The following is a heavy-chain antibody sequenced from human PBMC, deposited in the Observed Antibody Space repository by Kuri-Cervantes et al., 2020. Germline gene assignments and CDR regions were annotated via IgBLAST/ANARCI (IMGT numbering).Heavy chain of an antibody. CDR3: ARGANVYYYYGMDV. V-gene: IGHV3-21*01. CDR2: ISSSSSYI. J-gene: IGHJ6*02. CDR1: GFTFSSYS. Sequence: GESLKISCAASGFTFSSYSMNWVRQAPGKGLEWVSSISSSSSYIYYADSVKGRFTISRDNAKNSLYLQMNSLRAEDTAVYYCARGANVYYYYGMDVWGQGTTVTVSS.